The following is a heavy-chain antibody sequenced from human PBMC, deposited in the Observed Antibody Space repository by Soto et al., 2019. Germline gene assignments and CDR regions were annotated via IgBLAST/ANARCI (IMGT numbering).Heavy chain of an antibody. Sequence: SETLSLTCAVYGGSFSGYYWIWIRQHPGKGLEWIGYIYYSGSTYYNPSLKSRVTISVDTSKNQFSLKLSSVTAADTAVYYCASATYGSGSYWLDYWGQGTLVTVSS. D-gene: IGHD3-10*01. J-gene: IGHJ4*02. CDR2: IYYSGST. V-gene: IGHV4-31*11. CDR3: ASATYGSGSYWLDY. CDR1: GGSFSGYY.